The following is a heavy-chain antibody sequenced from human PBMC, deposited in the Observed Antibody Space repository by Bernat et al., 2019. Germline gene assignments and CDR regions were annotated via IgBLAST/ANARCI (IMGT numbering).Heavy chain of an antibody. CDR1: GFTFSDYA. Sequence: EVELLESGGGLEQPGGSLELSCAASGFTFSDYAMSWVRQAPGKGLEWVSTISAGGETTYYPDSVKGRFIMSRDNSKNTLSLQVNRLRGEDTAVYYCARYYNCGCDCREHDCWGQGTQVTVSS. J-gene: IGHJ4*02. V-gene: IGHV3-23*01. D-gene: IGHD2-21*02. CDR2: ISAGGETT. CDR3: ARYYNCGCDCREHDC.